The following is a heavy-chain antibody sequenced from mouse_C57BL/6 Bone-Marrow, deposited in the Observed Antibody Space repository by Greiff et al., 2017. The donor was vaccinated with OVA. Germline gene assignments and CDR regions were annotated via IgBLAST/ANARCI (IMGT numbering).Heavy chain of an antibody. CDR2: IWRGGST. Sequence: VQLQQSGPGLVQPSQSLSITCTVSGFSLTSYGVHWVRQSPGKGLEWLGVIWRGGSTDYNEAFLSRLSITKDNSKSQVFFKMNSLQADDTAIYYCANYYGSISYYDAMDYWGQGTSVTVSS. CDR3: ANYYGSISYYDAMDY. J-gene: IGHJ4*01. V-gene: IGHV2-5*01. D-gene: IGHD1-1*01. CDR1: GFSLTSYG.